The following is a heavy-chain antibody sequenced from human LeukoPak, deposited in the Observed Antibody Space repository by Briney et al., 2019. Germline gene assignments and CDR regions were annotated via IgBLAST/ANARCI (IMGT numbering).Heavy chain of an antibody. J-gene: IGHJ4*02. Sequence: GGSLGLSFAASGFTFGSYALSWVRQAPGKGLDWVSVISGSGGTTHYADSVKGRFSISRDNSKNTLYLATNSLIADDTAVYYCARGWSGWYLFDNWGQGTLVTVSS. D-gene: IGHD6-19*01. CDR1: GFTFGSYA. CDR3: ARGWSGWYLFDN. CDR2: ISGSGGTT. V-gene: IGHV3-23*01.